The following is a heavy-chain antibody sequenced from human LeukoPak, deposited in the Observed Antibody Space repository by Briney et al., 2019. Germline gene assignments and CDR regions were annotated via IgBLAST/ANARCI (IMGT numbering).Heavy chain of an antibody. V-gene: IGHV6-1*01. D-gene: IGHD3-10*01. CDR2: TYYRSKWYN. CDR1: GDSVSSNSAA. Sequence: SQTLSLTCAISGDSVSSNSAAWNWIRQSPSRGLEWLGRTYYRSKWYNDYAVSVKSRITINPDTSKNQFSLQLNSVTPEDTAVYYCASTGVVRRVPNYYYYGMDVWGQGTTVTVSS. J-gene: IGHJ6*02. CDR3: ASTGVVRRVPNYYYYGMDV.